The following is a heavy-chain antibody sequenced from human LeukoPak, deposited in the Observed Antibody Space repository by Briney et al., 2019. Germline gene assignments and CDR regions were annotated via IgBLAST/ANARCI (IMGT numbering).Heavy chain of an antibody. J-gene: IGHJ4*02. CDR1: GYTFTSYY. V-gene: IGHV1-46*01. CDR3: ARDSGIMGTTLPAYYFDY. CDR2: INPSGGRT. Sequence: HGASVKVSCKASGYTFTSYYMHRVRQAPGQGLEWMGIINPSGGRTNYAQKFQGRVIMTRDTSTSTVYMELSSLRSEDTAMYYCARDSGIMGTTLPAYYFDYWGQGTLVTVSS. D-gene: IGHD1-26*01.